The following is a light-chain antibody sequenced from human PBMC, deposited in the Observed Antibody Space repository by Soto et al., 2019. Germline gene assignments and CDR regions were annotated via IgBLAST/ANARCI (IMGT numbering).Light chain of an antibody. CDR3: QVWDSSSDHPVVV. V-gene: IGLV3-21*02. CDR2: DDG. J-gene: IGLJ2*01. Sequence: SYELTQPPSVSVAPGQTARITCGGNNIGSKSVHWYQQKPGQAPVLVVYDDGDRPSGIPERFSGSNSGNTATLTISRVEAGDEADYYCQVWDSSSDHPVVVFGGGTKLTVL. CDR1: NIGSKS.